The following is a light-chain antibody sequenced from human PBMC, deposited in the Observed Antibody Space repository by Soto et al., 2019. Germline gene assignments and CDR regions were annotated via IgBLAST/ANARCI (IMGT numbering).Light chain of an antibody. CDR3: QQYYNWPPRLT. CDR2: AAS. J-gene: IGKJ4*01. V-gene: IGKV3D-15*01. CDR1: QSVSSN. Sequence: EIVMTQSPATLSVSPGERATLSCRASQSVSSNLAWYQQKPGQAPRLLIYAASIRANGIPARFSGSGSGTEFTLTISSLQFEDFAVYYCQQYYNWPPRLTFGGGTKVEI.